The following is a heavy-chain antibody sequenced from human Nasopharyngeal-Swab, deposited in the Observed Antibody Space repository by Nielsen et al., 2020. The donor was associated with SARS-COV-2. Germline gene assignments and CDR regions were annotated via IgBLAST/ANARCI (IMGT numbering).Heavy chain of an antibody. V-gene: IGHV3-23*01. CDR1: GFTFSTYA. D-gene: IGHD3-10*01. CDR3: AKSGLSWSHYSYFNS. J-gene: IGHJ4*02. Sequence: GESLKISCAASGFTFSTYAMSWVRQVPGKGLEWVSTVNTGDDYTYYADSVKGRFTISRDNSKNTLYLQMNSLRTEDTAVYYCAKSGLSWSHYSYFNSWGQGTLVTVSS. CDR2: VNTGDDYT.